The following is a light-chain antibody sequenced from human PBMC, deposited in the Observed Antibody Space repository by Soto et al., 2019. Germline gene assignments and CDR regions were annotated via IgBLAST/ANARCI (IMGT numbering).Light chain of an antibody. V-gene: IGKV3-15*01. CDR1: QSVSSN. CDR2: GTS. Sequence: EIVLTQSPATLSLSPGERATLSCRASQSVSSNVAWYQQKPGQAPRLLIYGTSTRVTGIPARFSGSGSGTEFTLTISSLQSEDFAVYYCQQYYNWPLTFGGGTKGDIK. J-gene: IGKJ4*01. CDR3: QQYYNWPLT.